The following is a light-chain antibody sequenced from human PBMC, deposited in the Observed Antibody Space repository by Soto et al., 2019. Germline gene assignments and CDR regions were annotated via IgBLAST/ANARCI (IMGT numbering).Light chain of an antibody. CDR2: DAV. Sequence: VLTQSPATLSLSPGERATLSCRASQSISNYLAWYQQKPGQAPRLLIYDAVNRATGIPARFSGSGSGTDITLIIDSLEPDDFAFYYCQQRINWPLSFGGGTRLEIK. CDR3: QQRINWPLS. CDR1: QSISNY. J-gene: IGKJ4*01. V-gene: IGKV3-11*01.